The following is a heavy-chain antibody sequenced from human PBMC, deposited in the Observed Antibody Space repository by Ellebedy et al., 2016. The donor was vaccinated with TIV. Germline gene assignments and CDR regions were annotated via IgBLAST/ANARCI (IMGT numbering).Heavy chain of an antibody. Sequence: PGGSLRLSCAASGFTFSSYAMSWVRQAPGKGLEWVSGISGSGGSTYYADSVKGRFTISRDNSKNTLYLQMNSLRAEDTAVYYCAKESQTRIQLWFSRDRSNANWFDPWGQGTLVTVSS. CDR3: AKESQTRIQLWFSRDRSNANWFDP. CDR2: ISGSGGST. V-gene: IGHV3-23*01. CDR1: GFTFSSYA. J-gene: IGHJ5*02. D-gene: IGHD5-18*01.